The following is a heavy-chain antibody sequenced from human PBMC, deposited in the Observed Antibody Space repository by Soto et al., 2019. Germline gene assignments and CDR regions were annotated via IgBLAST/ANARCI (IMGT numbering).Heavy chain of an antibody. J-gene: IGHJ6*02. D-gene: IGHD3-16*01. V-gene: IGHV1-18*01. CDR1: GYTFTRYG. CDR2: INTYNGNT. CDR3: AMVDVYVTPSPQDV. Sequence: QVQLVQSGAEVKNPGASVKVSCKASGYTFTRYGIGWARQAPGQGLEWMGWINTYNGNTNYAQNVQGRVTLTTDTSTSTAYMELRSLRSNDPGIYYRAMVDVYVTPSPQDVWGQGATVIVSS.